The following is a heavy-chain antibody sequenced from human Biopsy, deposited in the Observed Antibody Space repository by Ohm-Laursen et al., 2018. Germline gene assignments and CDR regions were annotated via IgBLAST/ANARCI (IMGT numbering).Heavy chain of an antibody. CDR1: AGSVSSSSYY. V-gene: IGHV4-61*01. D-gene: IGHD5-24*01. CDR2: IHNTGST. J-gene: IGHJ5*02. Sequence: TLSLTWAVSAGSVSSSSYYWSWIRQPPGQGLEWIGYIHNTGSTNYNPSLKSRVSISVDTSKNQFSLELSSVTAADTAVYFCARSLLMASLNWFDPWGQGTLVTVSS. CDR3: ARSLLMASLNWFDP.